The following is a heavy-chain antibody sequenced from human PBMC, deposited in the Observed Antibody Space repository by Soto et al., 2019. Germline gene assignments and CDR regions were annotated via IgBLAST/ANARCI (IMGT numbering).Heavy chain of an antibody. CDR3: ARDKEPQRVRGGDAFDI. CDR2: SSAYNGKT. Sequence: QVQLVQSGAEVKKPGASVKVSCKASGYTFTSYGISWVRQAPGQGLEWMGWSSAYNGKTNDAQKPKGRGTMTTYTSTSTAYMERRSMRADDTAVYYCARDKEPQRVRGGDAFDIWGQGTMVTVSS. D-gene: IGHD6-13*01. CDR1: GYTFTSYG. J-gene: IGHJ3*02. V-gene: IGHV1-18*01.